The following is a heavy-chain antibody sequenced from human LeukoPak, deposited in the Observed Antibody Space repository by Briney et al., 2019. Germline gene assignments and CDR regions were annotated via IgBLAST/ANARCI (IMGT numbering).Heavy chain of an antibody. CDR3: ARTLMNCSGGSCSPYYFDY. J-gene: IGHJ4*02. V-gene: IGHV3-21*01. D-gene: IGHD2-15*01. CDR1: GFTFSSYS. Sequence: GGSLRLSCAASGFTFSSYSMNWVRQAPGKGLEWASSISSSSSYIYYADSVKGRFTISRDNAKNSLYLQMNSLRAEDTAVYYCARTLMNCSGGSCSPYYFDYWGQGTLVTVSS. CDR2: ISSSSSYI.